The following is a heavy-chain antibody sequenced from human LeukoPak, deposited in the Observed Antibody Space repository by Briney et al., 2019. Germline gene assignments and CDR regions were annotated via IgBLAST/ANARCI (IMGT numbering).Heavy chain of an antibody. CDR2: ISYDGSNK. CDR3: ARAPLEDYFDY. CDR1: GFTFSSYA. V-gene: IGHV3-30-3*01. Sequence: GGSLRLSCAASGFTFSSYAMHWVRQAPGKGLEWVAVISYDGSNKYYADSVKGRFTISRDNSMNTLYLQMNSLRAEDTAVYYCARAPLEDYFDYWGQGTLVTVSS. J-gene: IGHJ4*02. D-gene: IGHD1-1*01.